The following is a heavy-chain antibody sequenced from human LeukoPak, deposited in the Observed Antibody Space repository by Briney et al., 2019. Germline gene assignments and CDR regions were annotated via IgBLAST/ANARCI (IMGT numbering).Heavy chain of an antibody. CDR2: IRQDGSEK. J-gene: IGHJ4*02. D-gene: IGHD3-16*01. CDR3: ARDLGEPDY. Sequence: PGGSLRLSCAASGFTFSSYSMNWVRQPPGKGLEWVANIRQDGSEKYYVDSVKGRFTTSRDNAKNSLYLQMNSLRVEDTAVYYCARDLGEPDYWGQGTLVTVSS. V-gene: IGHV3-7*01. CDR1: GFTFSSYS.